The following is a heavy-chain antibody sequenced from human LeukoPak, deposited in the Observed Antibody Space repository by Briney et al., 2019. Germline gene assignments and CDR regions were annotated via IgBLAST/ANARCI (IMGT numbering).Heavy chain of an antibody. CDR1: GFTFSSYA. D-gene: IGHD1-26*01. V-gene: IGHV3-23*01. Sequence: PGGSLRLSCAASGFTFSSYAMSWVRQAPGKGLEWVSAISGSGGSTNYADSVKGRFTISRDNSKNTLYLQMNSLRAEDTAVYYCAKVGSAGAKYYYYYGMDVWGQGTTVTVSS. CDR3: AKVGSAGAKYYYYYGMDV. CDR2: ISGSGGST. J-gene: IGHJ6*02.